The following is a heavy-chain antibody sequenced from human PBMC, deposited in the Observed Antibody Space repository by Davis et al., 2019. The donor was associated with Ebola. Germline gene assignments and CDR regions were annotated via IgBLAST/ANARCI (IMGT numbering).Heavy chain of an antibody. J-gene: IGHJ6*02. CDR3: AREGTGPAALYYYYGMDV. D-gene: IGHD2-2*01. V-gene: IGHV3-23*01. CDR1: GFTFSSYA. CDR2: ISGSGGST. Sequence: PGGSLRLSCAASGFTFSSYAMSWVRQAPGKGLEWVSAISGSGGSTYYADSVKGRFTISRDNSKNTLYLQMNSLRAEDTAVYYCAREGTGPAALYYYYGMDVWGQGTTVTVSS.